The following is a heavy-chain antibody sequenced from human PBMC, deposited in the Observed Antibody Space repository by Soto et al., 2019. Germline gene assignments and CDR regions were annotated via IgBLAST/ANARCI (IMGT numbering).Heavy chain of an antibody. CDR3: ARVGYSSPWEAFDY. V-gene: IGHV1-69*06. J-gene: IGHJ4*02. CDR2: IIPIFGTA. Sequence: SVKVSCKASGGTFSSYAISWVRQAPGQGLEWMGGIIPIFGTANYAQKFQGRVTITADKSTSTAYMELSSLRSEDTAVYYCARVGYSSPWEAFDYWGQGTLVTVSS. CDR1: GGTFSSYA. D-gene: IGHD6-13*01.